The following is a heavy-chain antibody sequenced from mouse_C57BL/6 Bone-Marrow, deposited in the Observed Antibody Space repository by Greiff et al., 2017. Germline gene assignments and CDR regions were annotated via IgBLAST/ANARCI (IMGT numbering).Heavy chain of an antibody. CDR2: IVPENGDT. CDR3: TRIAY. CDR1: GFNIKDDY. J-gene: IGHJ3*01. Sequence: VQLQQSGAELVRPGASVKLSCTASGFNIKDDYMHWVKQRPEQGLEWIGWIVPENGDTEYASKFQGQAPITVDTSSNTAYLQLSSLTAEDTAVYYCTRIAYWGQGTLVTVSA. V-gene: IGHV14-4*01.